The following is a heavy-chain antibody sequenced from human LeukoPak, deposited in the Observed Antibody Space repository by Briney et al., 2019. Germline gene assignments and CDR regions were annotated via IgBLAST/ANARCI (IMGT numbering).Heavy chain of an antibody. V-gene: IGHV3-48*03. D-gene: IGHD2-21*02. J-gene: IGHJ6*02. CDR3: AREHIVVVTATPQRIYYYYYGMDV. Sequence: GGSLTLSCAASGFTFSSYEMKWARQAPGRGREWVSYIISSGRTIYYPAYVKARFTNTRDNAKTSLYLQLKSRRAEDTAVYYCAREHIVVVTATPQRIYYYYYGMDVWGEGTTVTV. CDR1: GFTFSSYE. CDR2: IISSGRTI.